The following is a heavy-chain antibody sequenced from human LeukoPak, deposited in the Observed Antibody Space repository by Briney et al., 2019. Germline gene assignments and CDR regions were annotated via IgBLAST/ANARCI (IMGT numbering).Heavy chain of an antibody. CDR3: ARGGKYYYDSSGYYASRKDAFDI. CDR2: INPNSGGT. Sequence: ASVKVSCKASGYTFTDYYMHWVRQAPGQGLEWMGWINPNSGGTNYAQKFQGRVTMTRDTSISTAYMELSRLRSDDTAVYYCARGGKYYYDSSGYYASRKDAFDIWGQGTMVTVSS. J-gene: IGHJ3*02. CDR1: GYTFTDYY. D-gene: IGHD3-22*01. V-gene: IGHV1-2*02.